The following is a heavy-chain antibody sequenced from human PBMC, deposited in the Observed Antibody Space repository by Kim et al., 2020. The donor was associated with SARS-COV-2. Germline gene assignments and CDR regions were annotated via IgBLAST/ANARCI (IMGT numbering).Heavy chain of an antibody. Sequence: GGSLRLSCVASGFTFNIYGMTWVRQAPGKGLEWVSSVTASGANTYYADSVKGRFTISRDNSKNALYLQMNSLRAEDTAVYYCARGIRDLSGWGQGRLGT. CDR2: VTASGANT. CDR3: ARGIRDLSG. J-gene: IGHJ4*02. V-gene: IGHV3-23*01. CDR1: GFTFNIYG.